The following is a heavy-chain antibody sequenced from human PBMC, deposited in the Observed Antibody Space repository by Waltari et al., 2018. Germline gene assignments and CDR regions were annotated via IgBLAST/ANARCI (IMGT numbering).Heavy chain of an antibody. V-gene: IGHV1-69*13. J-gene: IGHJ4*02. Sequence: QVQLVQSGAEVKKQGSSVKVSCKASGGTFSSYAISWVRQAPGQGLEWMGGISPIFGTANSTQRFQGTVTITADESTITAYMELSSLRSEDTAVYYCARGSSSSGGSDYWGQGTLVTVSS. D-gene: IGHD6-6*01. CDR1: GGTFSSYA. CDR2: ISPIFGTA. CDR3: ARGSSSSGGSDY.